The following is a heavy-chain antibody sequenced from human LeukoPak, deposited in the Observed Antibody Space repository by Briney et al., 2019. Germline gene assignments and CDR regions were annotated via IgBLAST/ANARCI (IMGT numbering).Heavy chain of an antibody. V-gene: IGHV3-11*04. CDR2: ITSSGSTI. CDR1: GFTFSDYY. Sequence: WGSLTLTCAASGFTFSDYYTSWIRQAPGKGLEWVSYITSSGSTIYYADSVKGRFTTSTRNAKHSLCLQMKSLRAEDTAVHYCAREGRCSSTSCYATYYYMVIWG. D-gene: IGHD2-2*01. CDR3: AREGRCSSTSCYATYYYMVI. J-gene: IGHJ6*03.